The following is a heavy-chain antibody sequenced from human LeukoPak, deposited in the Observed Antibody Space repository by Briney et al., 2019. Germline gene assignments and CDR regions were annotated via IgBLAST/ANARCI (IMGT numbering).Heavy chain of an antibody. CDR1: GFTFSTYD. V-gene: IGHV3-21*01. CDR2: ISSRSSSI. D-gene: IGHD3-3*01. J-gene: IGHJ4*02. CDR3: ARDYIAYDPLDY. Sequence: PGGSLRLSCAASGFTFSTYDMNWVRQAPGKGLEWVSSISSRSSSIYYADSVKGRFTISRDNAKNSLYLQMNSLRGEDTAVYWCARDYIAYDPLDYWGQGTLVTVSS.